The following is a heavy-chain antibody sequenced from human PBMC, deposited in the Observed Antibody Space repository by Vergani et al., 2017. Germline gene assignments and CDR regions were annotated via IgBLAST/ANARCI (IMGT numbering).Heavy chain of an antibody. Sequence: VQLVESGGGRVQPGRSLRLSCAASGFSFSSHAIHWVREAPGKGLEWVAVISNDGSKKYYADSVKGRFTISRDNSKNTLDLQMNSLRTQDTAVYYCAKAGSDTSARLQYIIFMYVWGKARTDAVSA. D-gene: IGHD5-24*01. CDR3: AKAGSDTSARLQYIIFMYV. V-gene: IGHV3-30*18. J-gene: IGHJ6*01. CDR1: GFSFSSHA. CDR2: ISNDGSKK.